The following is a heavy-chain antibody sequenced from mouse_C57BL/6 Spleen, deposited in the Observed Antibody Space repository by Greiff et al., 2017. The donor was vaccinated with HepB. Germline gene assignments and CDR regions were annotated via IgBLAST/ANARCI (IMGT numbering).Heavy chain of an antibody. V-gene: IGHV1-82*01. CDR2: IYPGDGDT. CDR3: ARDYGSHFDY. Sequence: QVQLKQSGPELVKPGASVKISCKASGYAFSSSWMNWVKQRPGKGLEWIGRIYPGDGDTNYNGKFKGKATLTADKSSSTAYMQLSSLTSEDSAVYFCARDYGSHFDYWGQGTTLTVSS. CDR1: GYAFSSSW. D-gene: IGHD1-1*01. J-gene: IGHJ2*01.